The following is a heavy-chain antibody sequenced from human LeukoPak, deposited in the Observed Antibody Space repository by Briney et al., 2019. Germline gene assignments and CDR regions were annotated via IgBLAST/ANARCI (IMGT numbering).Heavy chain of an antibody. J-gene: IGHJ5*02. V-gene: IGHV4-59*01. Sequence: PSETLSLTCTVSGGSISSYYWSWIRQPPGKGLEWIGYIYYSGSTNYNPSLKSRVTISVDTSKNQFSLKLSSVTAADTAVYYCARGSSSSSWFLGWFDPWGQGTLVTVSS. CDR3: ARGSSSSSWFLGWFDP. CDR2: IYYSGST. CDR1: GGSISSYY. D-gene: IGHD6-13*01.